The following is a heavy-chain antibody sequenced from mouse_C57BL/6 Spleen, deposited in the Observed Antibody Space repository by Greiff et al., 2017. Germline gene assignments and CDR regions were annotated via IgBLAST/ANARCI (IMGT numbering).Heavy chain of an antibody. CDR2: IYPGNGDT. CDR3: CYYDYDEGAMDD. Sequence: QVQLKQSGAELVRPGASVKMSCKASGYTFTSYNMPWVKQTPRQGLEWIGAIYPGNGDTSYNQKFKGKATLTVDKSSSTAYMQLSSLTSEDSAVYFCCYYDYDEGAMDDWGQGTSVTVSS. V-gene: IGHV1-12*01. CDR1: GYTFTSYN. D-gene: IGHD2-4*01. J-gene: IGHJ4*01.